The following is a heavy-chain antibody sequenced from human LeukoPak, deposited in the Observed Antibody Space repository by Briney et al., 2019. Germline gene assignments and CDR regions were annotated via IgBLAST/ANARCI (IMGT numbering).Heavy chain of an antibody. V-gene: IGHV4-4*02. CDR1: GGSISSSNW. D-gene: IGHD1-26*01. CDR2: ISHSGST. CDR3: ARRVVGATQRHIDY. J-gene: IGHJ4*02. Sequence: PSETLSLTCAVSGGSISSSNWWTWVRQPPGKGLEWIGEISHSGSTNYNPSLKRRVTISVDKSKNQFSLKLSSVTAADTAVYYCARRVVGATQRHIDYWGQGTLVTVSS.